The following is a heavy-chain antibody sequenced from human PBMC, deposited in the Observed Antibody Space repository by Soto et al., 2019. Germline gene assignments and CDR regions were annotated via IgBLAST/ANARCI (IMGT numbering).Heavy chain of an antibody. D-gene: IGHD2-2*01. Sequence: GASVKVSCKASGYTFTSYGISWVRQAPGQGLEWMGWISAYNGNTNYAQKLQGRVTMTTDTSTSTAYMELRSLRSDDTAVYYCARDHRIMCSSTSCYRVNYYYYGMDVWGQGTTVTVSS. V-gene: IGHV1-18*01. CDR2: ISAYNGNT. CDR3: ARDHRIMCSSTSCYRVNYYYYGMDV. J-gene: IGHJ6*02. CDR1: GYTFTSYG.